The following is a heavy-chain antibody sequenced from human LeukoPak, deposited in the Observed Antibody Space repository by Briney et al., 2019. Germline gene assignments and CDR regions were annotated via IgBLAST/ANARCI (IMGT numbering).Heavy chain of an antibody. Sequence: SETLSLTCTVSGYSISSGYYWGWIRQPPGKGLEWIGSIYHSGSTYYNPSLESRVTISVDTSKNQFSLKLSSVTAADTAVYYCARGRYGWLPFDYWGQGTLVTVSS. CDR2: IYHSGST. V-gene: IGHV4-38-2*02. J-gene: IGHJ4*02. D-gene: IGHD3-16*01. CDR1: GYSISSGYY. CDR3: ARGRYGWLPFDY.